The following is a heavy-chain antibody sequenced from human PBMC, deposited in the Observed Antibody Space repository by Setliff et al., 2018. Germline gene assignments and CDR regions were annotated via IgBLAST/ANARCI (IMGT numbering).Heavy chain of an antibody. V-gene: IGHV4-34*01. CDR1: GGSFSGYY. J-gene: IGHJ4*02. CDR2: INHSGGT. CDR3: ARVSLKTYYDFWSGYYDRYFDY. D-gene: IGHD3-3*01. Sequence: SETLSLTCAVYGGSFSGYYWSWIRQPPGKGLEWIGEINHSGGTNYNPSLKSRVTISVDTSKNQFSLKLSSVTAADTAVYYCARVSLKTYYDFWSGYYDRYFDYWGQGTLVTVSS.